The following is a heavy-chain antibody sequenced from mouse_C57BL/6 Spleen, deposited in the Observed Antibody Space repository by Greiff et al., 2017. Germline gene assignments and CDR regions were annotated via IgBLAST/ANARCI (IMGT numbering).Heavy chain of an antibody. CDR3: ARVDYDVGYYAMDY. D-gene: IGHD2-4*01. V-gene: IGHV1-55*01. CDR2: IYPGSGST. CDR1: GYTFTSYW. J-gene: IGHJ4*01. Sequence: VKLQQPGAELVKPGASVKMSCKASGYTFTSYWITWVKQRPGQGLEWIGDIYPGSGSTNSNEKFKGKATLTVDTASSTAYMQLSSLTSADSAVYYGARVDYDVGYYAMDYWGQGTSVTVSS.